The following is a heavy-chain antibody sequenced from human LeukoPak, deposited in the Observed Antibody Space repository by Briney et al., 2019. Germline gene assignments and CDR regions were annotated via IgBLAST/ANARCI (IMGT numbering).Heavy chain of an antibody. CDR2: ISSSSSYI. V-gene: IGHV3-21*01. J-gene: IGHJ4*02. CDR1: GFTFSSYS. D-gene: IGHD6-13*01. CDR3: ARDVRSWTPYFDY. Sequence: GGSLRLSCAASGFTFSSYSMNWVRQAPGKGLEWVSSISSSSSYIYYADSVKGRFTISRDNAKNSLYLQMNSLRAEDTAVYYCARDVRSWTPYFDYWGQGTLVTVSS.